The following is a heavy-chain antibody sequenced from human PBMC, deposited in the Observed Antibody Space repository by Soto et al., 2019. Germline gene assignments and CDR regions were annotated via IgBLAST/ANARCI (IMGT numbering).Heavy chain of an antibody. Sequence: SETLSLTCAVYGGSFIGYYWSWIRQPPGKGLEWIGEINHSGSTNYNPSLKSRVTISVDTSKNQFSLKLSSVTAADTAVYYCARGLSRNWFGGPFLQHWGQGTLVTVSS. J-gene: IGHJ1*01. CDR2: INHSGST. D-gene: IGHD3-10*01. CDR1: GGSFIGYY. CDR3: ARGLSRNWFGGPFLQH. V-gene: IGHV4-34*01.